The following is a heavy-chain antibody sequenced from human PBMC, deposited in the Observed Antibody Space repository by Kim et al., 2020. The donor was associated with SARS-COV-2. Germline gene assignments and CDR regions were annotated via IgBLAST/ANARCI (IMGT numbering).Heavy chain of an antibody. CDR3: AKGSRSTYCSGGSCHYYYYGMDV. J-gene: IGHJ6*02. V-gene: IGHV3-9*01. CDR2: ISWNSGSI. Sequence: GGSLRLSCAASGFTFDDYAMHWVRQAPGKGLEWVSGISWNSGSIGYADSVKGRFTISRDNAKNSLYLQMNSLRAEDTALYYCAKGSRSTYCSGGSCHYYYYGMDVWGQGTTVTVSS. CDR1: GFTFDDYA. D-gene: IGHD2-15*01.